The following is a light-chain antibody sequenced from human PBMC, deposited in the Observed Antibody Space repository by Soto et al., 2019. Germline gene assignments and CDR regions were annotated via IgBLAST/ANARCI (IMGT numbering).Light chain of an antibody. CDR3: QSFDSTLSGYV. CDR2: GNT. Sequence: QSVLTQPPSVSGAPGQRVSISCTGRYSNIGAGYDVHWYQQLPGTAPKLLIFGNTNRPSGVPDRFSGSQSGTSASLAITGLQAEDEADYYCQSFDSTLSGYVFGTGTKLTVL. J-gene: IGLJ1*01. CDR1: YSNIGAGYD. V-gene: IGLV1-40*01.